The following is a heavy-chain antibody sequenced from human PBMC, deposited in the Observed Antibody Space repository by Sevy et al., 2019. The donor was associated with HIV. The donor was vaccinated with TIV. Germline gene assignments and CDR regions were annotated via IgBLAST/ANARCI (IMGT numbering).Heavy chain of an antibody. CDR1: GFTFSSYG. D-gene: IGHD3-10*01. CDR3: AKGAYGSGSCRPGRWDYYYGMDV. CDR2: ISYDGSNK. J-gene: IGHJ6*02. V-gene: IGHV3-30*18. Sequence: GGSLRLSCAASGFTFSSYGMHWVRQAPGKGLEWVAVISYDGSNKYYADSVKGRFTISRDNSKNTLYLQMNSLRAEDTAVYYCAKGAYGSGSCRPGRWDYYYGMDVWGQGTTVTVSS.